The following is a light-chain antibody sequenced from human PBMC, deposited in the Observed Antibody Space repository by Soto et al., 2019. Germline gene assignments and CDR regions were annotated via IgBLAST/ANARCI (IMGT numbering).Light chain of an antibody. V-gene: IGKV1D-8*03. Sequence: VLWMTQSPSLLSASTGDIVTNSCRMNQGISSYLAWYQQKPGKAPELLIYAASTLQSGVPSRFSGSVSGTDFTLTISCLHSEDFATYYCQQYYIFPRTFGQGTKVEIK. J-gene: IGKJ1*01. CDR1: QGISSY. CDR2: AAS. CDR3: QQYYIFPRT.